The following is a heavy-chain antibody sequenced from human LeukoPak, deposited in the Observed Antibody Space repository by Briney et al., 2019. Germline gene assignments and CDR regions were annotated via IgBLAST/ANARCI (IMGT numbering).Heavy chain of an antibody. CDR1: GGSFSGYY. D-gene: IGHD6-19*01. J-gene: IGHJ4*02. CDR2: INHSGST. Sequence: PSETLSLTCAVYGGSFSGYYWSWIRQPPGKGLEWIGEINHSGSTNYNPSLKSRVTMSVDTSKNQFSLKLSSVTAADTAVYYCAREGYTSGWVDYWGQGTLVTVSS. CDR3: AREGYTSGWVDY. V-gene: IGHV4-34*01.